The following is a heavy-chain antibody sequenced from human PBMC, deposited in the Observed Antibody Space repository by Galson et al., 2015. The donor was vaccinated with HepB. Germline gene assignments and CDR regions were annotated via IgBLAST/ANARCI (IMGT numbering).Heavy chain of an antibody. CDR1: EDSVSSNSAA. J-gene: IGHJ6*02. D-gene: IGHD6-19*01. CDR2: TYYRSKWYN. CDR3: AREVGYSSGWYQGYNYGMDV. V-gene: IGHV6-1*01. Sequence: CAISEDSVSSNSAAWNWIRQSPSRGLEWLGRTYYRSKWYNDYAVSAKSRITINPDTSKNQFSLQLNSVTPEDTAVYYCAREVGYSSGWYQGYNYGMDVWGQGTTVTVSS.